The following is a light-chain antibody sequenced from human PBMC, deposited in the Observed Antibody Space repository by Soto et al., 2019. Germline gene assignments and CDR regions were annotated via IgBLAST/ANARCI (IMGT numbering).Light chain of an antibody. CDR3: QQYHNYPVT. CDR1: QEISNH. Sequence: DIQMTQSPSSLSASVGDRVTITCRASQEISNHLAWFQQKPGKPPKSLISDASNLQSGVPSKFSGSGSGTDFTLTISSLQPEDFATYYCQQYHNYPVTFGGGTKVAIK. J-gene: IGKJ4*01. CDR2: DAS. V-gene: IGKV1-16*02.